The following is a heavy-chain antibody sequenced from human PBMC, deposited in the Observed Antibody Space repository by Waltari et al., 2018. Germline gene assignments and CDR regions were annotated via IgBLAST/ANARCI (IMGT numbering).Heavy chain of an antibody. Sequence: QVQLQESGPGLVKPSETLSLTCTVSGGSIRSHYWSWIRQPPGKGLEWIGYIYYSGSTNYNPSLKSRVTISVDTSKNQFSLKLSSVTAADTAVYYCARESYDSSGSPFDYWGQGTLVTVSS. CDR1: GGSIRSHY. CDR3: ARESYDSSGSPFDY. D-gene: IGHD3-22*01. V-gene: IGHV4-59*11. CDR2: IYYSGST. J-gene: IGHJ4*02.